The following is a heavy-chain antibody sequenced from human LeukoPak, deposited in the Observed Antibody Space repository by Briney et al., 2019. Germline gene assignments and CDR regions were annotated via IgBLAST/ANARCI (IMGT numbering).Heavy chain of an antibody. J-gene: IGHJ6*03. V-gene: IGHV4-34*01. Sequence: SETLSLTCAVYGGSLSGYYWSWIRQPPGKGVGWIGEINHSGSTNYNPSLKSRATISVDTSMNQFSLKLSSVTAADTAVYYCARGKLVVGTIQACVRYTTPMDVWGKGTTVTVSS. CDR2: INHSGST. D-gene: IGHD2-8*02. CDR3: ARGKLVVGTIQACVRYTTPMDV. CDR1: GGSLSGYY.